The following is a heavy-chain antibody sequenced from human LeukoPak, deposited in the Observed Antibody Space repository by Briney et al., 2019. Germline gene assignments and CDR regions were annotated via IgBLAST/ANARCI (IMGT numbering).Heavy chain of an antibody. CDR1: SFTFSNYE. V-gene: IGHV3-48*03. J-gene: IGHJ4*02. D-gene: IGHD3-9*01. Sequence: GGSLRLSCAASSFTFSNYEMNWVRQAPGKGLEWVSYINGSGETIYYADSVKGRFTISRDNAKSSLYLQMNDLRVEDTALYYCASTKHYDISPDCWGQGTLVTVYS. CDR3: ASTKHYDISPDC. CDR2: INGSGETI.